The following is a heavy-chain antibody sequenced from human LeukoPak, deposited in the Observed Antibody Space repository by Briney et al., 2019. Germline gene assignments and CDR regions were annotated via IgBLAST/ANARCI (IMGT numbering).Heavy chain of an antibody. CDR2: IYHSGST. V-gene: IGHV4-4*02. CDR1: GGSISSSKW. J-gene: IGHJ4*02. Sequence: SGTLSLTCAVSGGSISSSKWWSWVRPPPGKGLEWIGEIYHSGSTNYNPSLKSRVTISVDKSKSQFSLKLSSVAAADTAVYYCVVKDYYGSGTYNYWGQGTLVTVSS. D-gene: IGHD3-10*01. CDR3: VVKDYYGSGTYNY.